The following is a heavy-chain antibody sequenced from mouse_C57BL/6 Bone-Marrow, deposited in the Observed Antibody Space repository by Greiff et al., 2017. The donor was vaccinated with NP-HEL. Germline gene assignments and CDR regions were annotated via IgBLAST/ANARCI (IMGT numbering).Heavy chain of an antibody. CDR2: ISSGSSTI. Sequence: EVQLQESGGGLVKPGGSLKLSCAASGFTFSDYGMHWVRQAPAKGLEWVAYISSGSSTIYYADTVKGRFTISRDNAKNTLFLQMTSLRSEDTYMYYCASLYYGSSYDYFDYWGQGTTLTVSS. CDR3: ASLYYGSSYDYFDY. V-gene: IGHV5-17*01. D-gene: IGHD1-1*01. CDR1: GFTFSDYG. J-gene: IGHJ2*01.